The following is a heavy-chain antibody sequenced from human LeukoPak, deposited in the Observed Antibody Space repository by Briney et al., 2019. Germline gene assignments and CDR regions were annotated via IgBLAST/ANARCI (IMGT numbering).Heavy chain of an antibody. D-gene: IGHD6-6*01. CDR2: ISGSGGST. CDR1: GFTFSSYA. CDR3: AKDPGIAARPWVFDP. Sequence: PGGSLRLSCAASGFTFSSYAMSWGRQAPGKGLEWVSAISGSGGSTYYADSVKGRFTISRDNSKNTLYLQMNSLRAEDTAVYYRAKDPGIAARPWVFDPWGQGNLVTVSS. V-gene: IGHV3-23*01. J-gene: IGHJ5*02.